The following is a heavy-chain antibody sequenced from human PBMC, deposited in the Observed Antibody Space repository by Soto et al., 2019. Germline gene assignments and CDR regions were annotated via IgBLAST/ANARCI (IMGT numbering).Heavy chain of an antibody. CDR3: AKDLPWFDP. CDR2: IYSAGSA. J-gene: IGHJ5*02. Sequence: PGGSLRLSCAASGFTVSSYYMSWVRQAPGKGLELVSVIYSAGSADFAVSVKGRFTFSRDNSKNTLYLQMSSLRAEDTAVYYCAKDLPWFDPWGQGTLVTVSS. CDR1: GFTVSSYY. V-gene: IGHV3-66*01.